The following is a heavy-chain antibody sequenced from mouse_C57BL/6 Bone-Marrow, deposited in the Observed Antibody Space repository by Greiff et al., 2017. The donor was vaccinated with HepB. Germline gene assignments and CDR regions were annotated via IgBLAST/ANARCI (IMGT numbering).Heavy chain of an antibody. Sequence: QVQLQQPGAELVKPGASVKLSCKASGYTFTSYWMHWVKQRPGQGLEWIGMIHPNSGSTNYNEKFKSKATLTVDKSSSTAYMELRSLTSEDSAVYYCARRGYGNLFAYWGQGTLVTVSA. D-gene: IGHD2-1*01. CDR3: ARRGYGNLFAY. V-gene: IGHV1-64*01. CDR2: IHPNSGST. J-gene: IGHJ3*01. CDR1: GYTFTSYW.